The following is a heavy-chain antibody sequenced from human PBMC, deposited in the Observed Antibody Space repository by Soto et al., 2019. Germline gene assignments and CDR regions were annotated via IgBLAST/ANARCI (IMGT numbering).Heavy chain of an antibody. J-gene: IGHJ6*02. D-gene: IGHD1-1*01. CDR3: AKARWTAFYYYYGMDV. CDR2: ISGSGGST. CDR1: GFTFSSYA. V-gene: IGHV3-23*01. Sequence: VGSLRLSCAASGFTFSSYAMSWVRQAPGKGLEWVSAISGSGGSTYYADSVKGRFTISRDNSKNTLYLQMNSLRAEDTAVYYCAKARWTAFYYYYGMDVWGQGTTVTVSS.